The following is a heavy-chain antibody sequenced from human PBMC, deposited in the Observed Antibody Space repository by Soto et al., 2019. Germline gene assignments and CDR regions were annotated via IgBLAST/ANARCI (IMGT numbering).Heavy chain of an antibody. J-gene: IGHJ4*02. CDR2: ISNSGGST. V-gene: IGHV3-23*01. D-gene: IGHD2-21*02. Sequence: GSLRLSCAASGFTFRNYAMSWVRQAPGKGLEWVSSISNSGGSTYYADSVQGRFTISRDNSKNTLYLQMNSLRAEDTAIYYCANHRGFLVTQYFFDYWGQGTLVTVSS. CDR3: ANHRGFLVTQYFFDY. CDR1: GFTFRNYA.